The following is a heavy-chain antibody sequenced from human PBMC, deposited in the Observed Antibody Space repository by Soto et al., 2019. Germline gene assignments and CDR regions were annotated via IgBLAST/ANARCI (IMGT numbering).Heavy chain of an antibody. CDR2: VGRFGNT. D-gene: IGHD3-10*01. J-gene: IGHJ4*02. CDR3: AKEGRLRSPAGDYFDS. CDR1: GFYFPDYD. V-gene: IGHV3-23*01. Sequence: GALRVSCADAGFYFPDYDMDWVRQTPGKGLEWVAAVGRFGNTYYRDSVRGRFTISRDDSRNTVYLQMNRLRVEDTAVYFCAKEGRLRSPAGDYFDSWAQGSLVTVSS.